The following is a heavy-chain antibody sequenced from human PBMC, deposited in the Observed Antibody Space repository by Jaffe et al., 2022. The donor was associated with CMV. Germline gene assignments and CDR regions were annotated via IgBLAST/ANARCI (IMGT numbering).Heavy chain of an antibody. V-gene: IGHV1-69*01. D-gene: IGHD5-12*01. CDR3: ARGSDDVARYGMDV. J-gene: IGHJ6*02. Sequence: QVQLVQSGAEVKKPGSSVKVSCKASGGTFSSYAISWVRQAPGQGLEWMGGIIPIFGTANYAQKFQGRVTITADESTSTAYMELSSLRSEDTAVYYCARGSDDVARYGMDVWGQGTTVTVSS. CDR1: GGTFSSYA. CDR2: IIPIFGTA.